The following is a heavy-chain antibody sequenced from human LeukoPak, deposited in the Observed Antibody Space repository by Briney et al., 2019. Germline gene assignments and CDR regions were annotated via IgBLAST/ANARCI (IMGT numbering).Heavy chain of an antibody. CDR3: ARDLRRRVTAIGYGPNEYYYYMDV. V-gene: IGHV4-39*07. Sequence: SETLSLTCTVSGGSISSNGYYWAWFRQPPGKGLEWIGSIYYSGGTYYNPSLKSRVTISIDTSKNQFSLKLRSVTAADTAVYYCARDLRRRVTAIGYGPNEYYYYMDVWGKGTTVTVSS. CDR1: GGSISSNGYY. J-gene: IGHJ6*03. D-gene: IGHD4/OR15-4a*01. CDR2: IYYSGGT.